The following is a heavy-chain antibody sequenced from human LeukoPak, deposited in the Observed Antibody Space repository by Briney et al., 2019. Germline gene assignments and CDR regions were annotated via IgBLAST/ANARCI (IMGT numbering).Heavy chain of an antibody. V-gene: IGHV4-59*12. J-gene: IGHJ4*02. Sequence: PSETLSLTCTVSGGSISSYYWSWIRQPPGKGLEWIGYIYYSGTTNYSPSLKSRVTISVDTSKNQFSLKLSSVTPEDAAVYYCARGDYGSGSYYQVVDYWGQGTLVTVSS. CDR1: GGSISSYY. CDR2: IYYSGTT. CDR3: ARGDYGSGSYYQVVDY. D-gene: IGHD3-10*01.